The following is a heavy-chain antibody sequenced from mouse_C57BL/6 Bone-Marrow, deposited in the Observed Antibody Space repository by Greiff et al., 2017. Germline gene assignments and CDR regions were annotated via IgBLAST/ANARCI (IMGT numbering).Heavy chain of an antibody. Sequence: QVQLQQPGAEPLKPGASVKLSCKASGYTFTRYWMHWVKQRPGQGLEWIGMIHPNSGSTYYNEKFKSKATLTVDKSSSTAYMQLSSLTAEDSAVYYCAPYYGSSYQYFDVWGTGTTVTVSS. V-gene: IGHV1-64*01. D-gene: IGHD1-1*01. J-gene: IGHJ1*03. CDR1: GYTFTRYW. CDR2: IHPNSGST. CDR3: APYYGSSYQYFDV.